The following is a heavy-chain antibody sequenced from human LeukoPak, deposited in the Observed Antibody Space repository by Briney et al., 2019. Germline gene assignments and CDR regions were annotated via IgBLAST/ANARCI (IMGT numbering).Heavy chain of an antibody. D-gene: IGHD2-2*01. CDR1: GESFSGYY. CDR3: AREVPGWRLIGTQRQAYYYMDV. Sequence: SETLSLTCAVYGESFSGYYWSWIRQPPGKGLEWIGEINHSGSTNYNPSLKSRVTISVDTSKNQFSLKLSSVTAADTAVYYCAREVPGWRLIGTQRQAYYYMDVWGKGTTVTISS. CDR2: INHSGST. V-gene: IGHV4-34*01. J-gene: IGHJ6*03.